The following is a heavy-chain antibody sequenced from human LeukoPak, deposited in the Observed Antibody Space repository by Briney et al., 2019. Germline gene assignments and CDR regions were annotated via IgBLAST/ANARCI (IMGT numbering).Heavy chain of an antibody. J-gene: IGHJ4*02. CDR2: IYSGGST. D-gene: IGHD7-27*01. CDR1: GFTFRNAW. V-gene: IGHV3-66*01. Sequence: GGSLRLSCAASGFTFRNAWVSWVRQAPGKGLEWVSVIYSGGSTYYADSVKGRFTISRDNSKNTLYLQMNSLRAEDTAVYYCARVSNWGVFDYWGQGTLVTVSS. CDR3: ARVSNWGVFDY.